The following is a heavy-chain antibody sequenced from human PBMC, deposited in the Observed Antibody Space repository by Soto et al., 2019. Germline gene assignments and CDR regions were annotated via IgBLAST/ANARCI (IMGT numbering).Heavy chain of an antibody. D-gene: IGHD5-12*01. V-gene: IGHV4-39*01. CDR3: ARRLYGGYEDLDS. J-gene: IGHJ5*01. CDR2: VYYSGSA. CDR1: GGSIYSSSVY. Sequence: LQESGPGLVKPSETLSLTCIVTGGSIYSSSVYWNWIRQPPGKGLEWIGSVYYSGSAYYNPSLKSRVIISVDTSKNQFSLKLSSVTAADTAVYYCARRLYGGYEDLDSWGQGTLVTVSS.